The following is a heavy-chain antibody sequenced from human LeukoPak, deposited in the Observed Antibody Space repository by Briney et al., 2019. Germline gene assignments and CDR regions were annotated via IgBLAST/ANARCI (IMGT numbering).Heavy chain of an antibody. D-gene: IGHD1-1*01. CDR3: ARQELERRHFDY. J-gene: IGHJ4*02. CDR1: DDSITMYY. V-gene: IGHV4-59*08. Sequence: SETLSLTCSVSDDSITMYYWTWIRQPPGKGLEWIGYVDHTGSTNFNPSLNGRVSISRDTTKNLFSLKLSSVTAADTAVYYCARQELERRHFDYWGQGTLVTVSS. CDR2: VDHTGST.